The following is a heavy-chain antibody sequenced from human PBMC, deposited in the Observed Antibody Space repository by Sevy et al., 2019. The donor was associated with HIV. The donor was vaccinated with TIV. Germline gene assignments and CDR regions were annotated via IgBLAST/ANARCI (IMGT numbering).Heavy chain of an antibody. CDR1: GGSISSSSYY. J-gene: IGHJ3*02. V-gene: IGHV4-39*01. D-gene: IGHD6-13*01. CDR2: IYYSGST. CDR3: ASQPTSSGSSWYVDDAFDI. Sequence: SETLSLTCTVSGGSISSSSYYWGWIRQPPGKGLEWIGSIYYSGSTYYNPSLKSRVTISVDTSKNQFSLKLSSVTAADTAVYYCASQPTSSGSSWYVDDAFDIWGQWTMVTVSS.